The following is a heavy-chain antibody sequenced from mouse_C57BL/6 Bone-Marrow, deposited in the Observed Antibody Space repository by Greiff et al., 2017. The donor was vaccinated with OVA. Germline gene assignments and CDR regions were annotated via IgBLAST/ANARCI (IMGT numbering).Heavy chain of an antibody. CDR3: TRSGYGSRRGIAY. J-gene: IGHJ3*01. CDR1: GYTFTDYE. D-gene: IGHD1-1*01. V-gene: IGHV1-15*01. CDR2: IDPETGGT. Sequence: QVQLQQSGAELVRPGASVTLSCKASGYTFTDYEMHWVKQTPVHGLEWIGAIDPETGGTAYNQKFKGKAILTADKSSSTAYMELRSLTSEDSAVYYCTRSGYGSRRGIAYWGQGTLVTVSA.